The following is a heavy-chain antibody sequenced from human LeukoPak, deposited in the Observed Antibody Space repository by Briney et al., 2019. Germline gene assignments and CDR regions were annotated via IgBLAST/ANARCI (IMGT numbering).Heavy chain of an antibody. CDR3: ARRRTIGDYDY. D-gene: IGHD3-16*01. J-gene: IGHJ4*02. Sequence: GGSVRLSCVASGFTFSNYWMHWVRQAPGKGLMWAARISYDGSSADHADSVKGRFTISRDNAKNTLYLQMNSLRVEDTGVYYCARRRTIGDYDYWGQGTLVTVSS. CDR1: GFTFSNYW. V-gene: IGHV3-74*01. CDR2: ISYDGSSA.